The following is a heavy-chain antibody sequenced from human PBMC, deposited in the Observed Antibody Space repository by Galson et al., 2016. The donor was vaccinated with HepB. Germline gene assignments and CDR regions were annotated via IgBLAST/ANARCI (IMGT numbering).Heavy chain of an antibody. D-gene: IGHD5-24*01. CDR2: ISSGSSYI. V-gene: IGHV3-21*01. CDR3: ARDRGMATMLDAFDI. CDR1: GFTLRSYY. J-gene: IGHJ3*02. Sequence: SLRLSCAASGFTLRSYYMNWVRQAPGKGLEWVSCISSGSSYIYYADSVKGRFTISRDNAKNSLYLQMTSLRPEGTAVYYCARDRGMATMLDAFDIWGQGTMVTVSS.